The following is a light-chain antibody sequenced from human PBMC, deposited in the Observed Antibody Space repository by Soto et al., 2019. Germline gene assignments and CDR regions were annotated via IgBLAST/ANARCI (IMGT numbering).Light chain of an antibody. V-gene: IGKV1-39*01. J-gene: IGKJ2*01. Sequence: DIQLTQSPSSLSASVGDRVTITCRASQTISRNSNWYQQKPGEAPKLLMYVVSSLQGGVPSRFSGSESGTDYTLTISSLQPDDFATYYCQQSYSIPYTFGQGTKLEIK. CDR1: QTISRN. CDR3: QQSYSIPYT. CDR2: VVS.